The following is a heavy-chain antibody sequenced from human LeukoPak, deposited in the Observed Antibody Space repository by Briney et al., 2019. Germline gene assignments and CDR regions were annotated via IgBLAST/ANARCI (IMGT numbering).Heavy chain of an antibody. D-gene: IGHD6-19*01. V-gene: IGHV3-23*01. Sequence: RGSLRLSCAASGFTFSSYAMSWVRQAPGKGLEWVSAISGSGGSTYYADSVKGRFTISRDNSKNTLYLQMNSLRAEDTAVYYCAKRGGSVAGTSVGMDWGQGTLVTVSS. J-gene: IGHJ4*02. CDR2: ISGSGGST. CDR1: GFTFSSYA. CDR3: AKRGGSVAGTSVGMD.